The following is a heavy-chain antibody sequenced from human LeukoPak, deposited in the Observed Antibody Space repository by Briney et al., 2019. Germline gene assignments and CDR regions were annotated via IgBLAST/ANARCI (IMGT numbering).Heavy chain of an antibody. J-gene: IGHJ4*02. CDR3: ASFSSPYDYVWGSYRSGFDY. D-gene: IGHD3-16*02. Sequence: ASVKVSCKASGCTFTSYAMNWVRQAPGQGLEWMGWINTNTGNPTYAQGFTGRFVFSLDTSVSTAYLQISSLKAEDAAVYYCASFSSPYDYVWGSYRSGFDYWGQGTLVTVSS. CDR2: INTNTGNP. CDR1: GCTFTSYA. V-gene: IGHV7-4-1*02.